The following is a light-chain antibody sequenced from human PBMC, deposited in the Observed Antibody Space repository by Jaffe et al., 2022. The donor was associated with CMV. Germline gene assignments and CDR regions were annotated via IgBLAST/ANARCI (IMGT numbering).Light chain of an antibody. J-gene: IGKJ3*01. CDR3: QHYGNSPPLFT. CDR2: SAS. V-gene: IGKV3-20*01. Sequence: EIVLTQSPGTLSLSPGETATLSCRASQSVTSSLLAWYQQKPGQPPSLLIYSASRRASGIPDRFSGSGSGADFTLTISRLEPEDFAVYYCQHYGNSPPLFTFGPGTKVEIK. CDR1: QSVTSSL.